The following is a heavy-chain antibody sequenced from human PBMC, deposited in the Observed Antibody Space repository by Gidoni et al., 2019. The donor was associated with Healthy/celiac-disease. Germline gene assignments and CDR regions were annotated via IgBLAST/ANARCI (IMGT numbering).Heavy chain of an antibody. CDR2: IYSGGST. V-gene: IGHV3-53*02. CDR3: ARWEYQLLDYYYDYMDV. J-gene: IGHJ6*03. CDR1: GFTVSSNY. D-gene: IGHD2-2*01. Sequence: EVQLVETGGGLIQPGGSLRLSCAASGFTVSSNYMSWVRQAPGKGLEWVSVIYSGGSTYYSDSVKGRFTISRDNSKNTLYLQMNSLRAEDTAVYYCARWEYQLLDYYYDYMDVWGKGTTVTVSS.